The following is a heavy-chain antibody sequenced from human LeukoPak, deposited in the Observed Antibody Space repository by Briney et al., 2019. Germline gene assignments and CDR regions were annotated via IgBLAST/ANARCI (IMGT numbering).Heavy chain of an antibody. CDR1: GYSFTSYW. Sequence: GESLKISCKGSGYSFTSYWIGWVRQMPGKGLEWMGIIYPGDSDTRYSPSFQGQVTISADKSISTAYLQWSSLKASDTAMYYCARHEAGGGYYYYMDVWGKGTTVTVSS. D-gene: IGHD2-8*02. J-gene: IGHJ6*03. CDR2: IYPGDSDT. V-gene: IGHV5-51*01. CDR3: ARHEAGGGYYYYMDV.